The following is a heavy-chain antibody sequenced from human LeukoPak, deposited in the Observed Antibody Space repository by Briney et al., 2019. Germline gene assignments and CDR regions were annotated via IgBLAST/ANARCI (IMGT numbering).Heavy chain of an antibody. J-gene: IGHJ3*01. V-gene: IGHV3-23*01. CDR3: ARCTATCYANAFDV. CDR1: GFTLSTSY. Sequence: GGSLRLSCAASGFTLSTSYMTWVRQAPGKGLEWVSAINGGGDATEYADSVKGRFTISRDNSKNTLYLQMNSLRPEDTAVYYCARCTATCYANAFDVWGQGTLLTVSS. D-gene: IGHD2-2*01. CDR2: INGGGDAT.